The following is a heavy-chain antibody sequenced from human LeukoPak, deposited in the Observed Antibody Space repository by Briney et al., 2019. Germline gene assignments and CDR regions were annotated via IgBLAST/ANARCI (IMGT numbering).Heavy chain of an antibody. J-gene: IGHJ6*02. V-gene: IGHV1-69*13. D-gene: IGHD2-21*02. Sequence: ASVKVSCKASGGTFSSYAISWVRQAPGQGLEWMGGIIPIFGTANYAQKFQGRVTITADESTSTAYMELSSLRSEDTAVYYCARERGSPAYCGGDCYSRKYYYYGMDVWGQGTTVTVSS. CDR2: IIPIFGTA. CDR3: ARERGSPAYCGGDCYSRKYYYYGMDV. CDR1: GGTFSSYA.